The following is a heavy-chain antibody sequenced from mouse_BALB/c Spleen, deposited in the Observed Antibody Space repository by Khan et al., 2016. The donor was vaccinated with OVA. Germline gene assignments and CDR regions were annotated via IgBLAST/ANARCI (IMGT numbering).Heavy chain of an antibody. CDR2: ISPGSGSP. V-gene: IGHV1S41*01. CDR1: GYTFTSYW. J-gene: IGHJ4*01. Sequence: DLVKPGASVKLSCKASGYTFTSYWINWIKQRPGQGLEWIGHISPGSGSPSYNEVFRVKATLTLATSSTTAYIQRSSLSSEDSAVYFCARSNYYGSGLYAMDYWGQGTSVTVSS. CDR3: ARSNYYGSGLYAMDY. D-gene: IGHD1-1*01.